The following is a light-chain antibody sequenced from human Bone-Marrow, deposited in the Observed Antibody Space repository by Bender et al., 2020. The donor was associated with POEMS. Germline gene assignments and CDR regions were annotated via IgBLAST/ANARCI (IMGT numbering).Light chain of an antibody. CDR3: ASCAGSPYV. V-gene: IGLV2-23*02. CDR2: ELH. J-gene: IGLJ1*01. CDR1: NSDIGSYYL. Sequence: QSALTQPASVSGSPGQSITISCTGTNSDIGSYYLVSWYQQHPGKAPKLMVYELHKWLSGLSDRFSSGKSGYLGFAGLSGLQAADEDGYYCASCAGSPYVFGTGTKVTVL.